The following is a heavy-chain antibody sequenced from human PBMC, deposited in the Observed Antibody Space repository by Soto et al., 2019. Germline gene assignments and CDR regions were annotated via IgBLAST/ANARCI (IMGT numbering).Heavy chain of an antibody. D-gene: IGHD2-15*01. V-gene: IGHV1-69*14. J-gene: IGHJ3*01. CDR3: ARGQEVGGNSDAFDV. CDR1: GGSFRREA. Sequence: QVQLVQSGAEVKKPGSSVKVSCKASGGSFRREAINWVRQAPGQGPEWMGNILPFFGTSDYAQKFQGRVTGTADMSTTTVYMELSSLRVEDTAVYYCARGQEVGGNSDAFDVWGQGTMVIVSS. CDR2: ILPFFGTS.